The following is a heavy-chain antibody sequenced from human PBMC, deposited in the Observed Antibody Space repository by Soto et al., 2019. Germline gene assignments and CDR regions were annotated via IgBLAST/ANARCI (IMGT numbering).Heavy chain of an antibody. Sequence: EVQLVETGGGLIQPGGSLRLSCAASGFTVSSNYMSWVRQAPGKGLEWVSVIYSGGNTYYADSVKGRFTISRDNSKNTLYLQMNSLRAEDTAVYYCARVLGGYSGYDGHWGQGTLVTVSS. CDR3: ARVLGGYSGYDGH. J-gene: IGHJ4*02. V-gene: IGHV3-53*02. D-gene: IGHD5-12*01. CDR2: IYSGGNT. CDR1: GFTVSSNY.